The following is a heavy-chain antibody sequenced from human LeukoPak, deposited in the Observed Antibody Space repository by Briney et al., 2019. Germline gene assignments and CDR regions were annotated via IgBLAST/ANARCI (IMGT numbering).Heavy chain of an antibody. CDR2: ISYDENNK. Sequence: GGSLRLSCAASGFTFDDYTMHWVRQAPGKGLEWVAVISYDENNKYYADSVRGRFTISRDNSKDTLYLEMNSLTPEDTAVYYCARDGGADWGQGTLVTVSS. V-gene: IGHV3-30-3*01. CDR3: ARDGGAD. CDR1: GFTFDDYT. J-gene: IGHJ4*02. D-gene: IGHD3-3*01.